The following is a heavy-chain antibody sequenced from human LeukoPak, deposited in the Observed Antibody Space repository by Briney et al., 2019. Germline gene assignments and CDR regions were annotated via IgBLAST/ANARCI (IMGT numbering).Heavy chain of an antibody. CDR2: IWYDGSNK. D-gene: IGHD3-22*01. CDR3: AREMYYYDSSGYYFDY. CDR1: GFTFSSYG. J-gene: IGHJ4*02. V-gene: IGHV3-33*01. Sequence: GRSLRLSCAASGFTFSSYGMHWVRQALGKGLEWVAVIWYDGSNKYYADSVKGRFTISRDNSKNTLYLQMNSLRAEDAAVYYCAREMYYYDSSGYYFDYWGQGTLVTVSS.